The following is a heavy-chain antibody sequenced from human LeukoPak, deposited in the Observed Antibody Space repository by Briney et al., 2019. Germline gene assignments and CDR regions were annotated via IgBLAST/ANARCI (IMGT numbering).Heavy chain of an antibody. CDR1: GGSISSYY. Sequence: SETLSLTRTVSGGSISSYYWSWIRQPPGKGLEWIGYIYYSGSTNYNPSLKSRVTISVDTSKNQFSLKLSSVTAADTAVYYCARELGGYLNWFDPWGQGTLVTVSS. D-gene: IGHD3-10*01. CDR3: ARELGGYLNWFDP. CDR2: IYYSGST. J-gene: IGHJ5*02. V-gene: IGHV4-59*08.